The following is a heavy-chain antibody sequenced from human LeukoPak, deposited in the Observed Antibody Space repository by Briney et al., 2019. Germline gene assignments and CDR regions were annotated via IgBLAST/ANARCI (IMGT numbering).Heavy chain of an antibody. D-gene: IGHD2-2*01. CDR2: ISKTGDSV. Sequence: GGSLRLSCAASGFTFSDYYMSWFRQAPGKGLECISYISKTGDSVYYADSVKGRFTISRDNAKDSLYVQMNSLRADDTAVYYCARDGIVVVPAAGGNWFDPWGQGTLVTVSS. J-gene: IGHJ5*02. CDR1: GFTFSDYY. V-gene: IGHV3-11*01. CDR3: ARDGIVVVPAAGGNWFDP.